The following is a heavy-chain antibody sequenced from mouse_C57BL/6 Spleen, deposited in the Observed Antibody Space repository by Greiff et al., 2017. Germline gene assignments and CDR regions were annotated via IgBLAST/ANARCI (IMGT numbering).Heavy chain of an antibody. CDR1: GYTFTSYW. D-gene: IGHD1-2*01. J-gene: IGHJ2*01. CDR3: ARLPAPAGGFDY. Sequence: QVHVKQPGTELVKPGASVKLSCKASGYTFTSYWMHWVKQRPGQGLEWIGNINPSNGGTNYNEKFKSKATLTVDKSSSTAYMQLSSLTSEDSAVYYCARLPAPAGGFDYWGQGTTLTVSS. V-gene: IGHV1-53*01. CDR2: INPSNGGT.